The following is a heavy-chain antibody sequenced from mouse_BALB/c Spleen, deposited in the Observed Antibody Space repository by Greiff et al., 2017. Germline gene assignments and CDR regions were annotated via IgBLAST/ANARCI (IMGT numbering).Heavy chain of an antibody. CDR2: IDPETGGT. Sequence: QVQLQQSGAELVRPGASVTLSCKASGYTFTDYEMHWVKQTPVHGLEWIGAIDPETGGTAYNQKFKGKATLTADKSSSTAYMELRSLTSEDSAVYYCTRWGDYWGQGTSVTVSS. V-gene: IGHV1-15*01. CDR1: GYTFTDYE. CDR3: TRWGDY. J-gene: IGHJ4*01.